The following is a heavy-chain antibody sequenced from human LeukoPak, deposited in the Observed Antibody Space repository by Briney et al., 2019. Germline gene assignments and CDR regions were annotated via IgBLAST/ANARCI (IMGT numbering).Heavy chain of an antibody. CDR2: ISGSGGGT. D-gene: IGHD3-10*01. CDR1: GFTFSSYA. CDR3: AKDLGPVLLWFGEPYGMDV. Sequence: PGGSLRLSCGASGFTFSSYAMSWVRQAPRKGLEWVSAISGSGGGTYYADSVKGRFTISRDNSRNTLYLQMNSLRAEDTAVYYCAKDLGPVLLWFGEPYGMDVWGQGTTVTVSS. J-gene: IGHJ6*02. V-gene: IGHV3-23*01.